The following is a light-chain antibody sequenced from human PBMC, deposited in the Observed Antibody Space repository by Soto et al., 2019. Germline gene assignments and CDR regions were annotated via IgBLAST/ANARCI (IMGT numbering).Light chain of an antibody. CDR2: GAS. V-gene: IGKV3-20*01. CDR1: QSVSSSF. J-gene: IGKJ2*01. CDR3: QQFGSSPPYT. Sequence: EIVLTQSPGTLALYPGERATLSCRDSQSVSSSFLSWYQQKPGQPPRLLIYGASSRATGIPDRFSGSGSGTDFTLTISRLEPEDFAVYYCQQFGSSPPYTFGQGTKLEIK.